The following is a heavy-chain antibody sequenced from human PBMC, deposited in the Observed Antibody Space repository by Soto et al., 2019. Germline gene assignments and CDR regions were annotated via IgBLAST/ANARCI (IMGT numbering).Heavy chain of an antibody. CDR3: AKDRLAAAGTGTYYYGMDV. CDR2: ISYDGSNK. D-gene: IGHD6-13*01. CDR1: GFTFSSYG. J-gene: IGHJ6*02. V-gene: IGHV3-30*18. Sequence: PGGSLRLSCAASGFTFSSYGMHWVRQAPGKGLEWVAVISYDGSNKYYADSVKGRFTISRDNSKNTLYLQMNSLRAEDTAVYYCAKDRLAAAGTGTYYYGMDVWGQGTTVTVSS.